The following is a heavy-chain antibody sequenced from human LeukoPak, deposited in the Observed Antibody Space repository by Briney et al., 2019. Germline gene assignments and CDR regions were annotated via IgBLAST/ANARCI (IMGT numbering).Heavy chain of an antibody. CDR1: GFIFNTYA. V-gene: IGHV3-64*01. D-gene: IGHD3-10*01. CDR2: ISSSGGTT. CDR3: ARRMGGSGSNSFDF. Sequence: PGGSLRLSCAASGFIFNTYAMHWVRQAPGKGLEYVSAISSSGGTTYYTLSVRGRFTISRDNSKDTPYLQMGSLRAGDMGVYYCARRMGGSGSNSFDFWGQGTLVTVSS. J-gene: IGHJ4*02.